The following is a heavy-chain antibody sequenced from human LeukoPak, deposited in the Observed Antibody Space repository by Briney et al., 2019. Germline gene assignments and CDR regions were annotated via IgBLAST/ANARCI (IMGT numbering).Heavy chain of an antibody. D-gene: IGHD3-10*01. V-gene: IGHV1-18*01. J-gene: IGHJ5*02. Sequence: ASVKVSCKASGHTFTSYGISWVRQAPGQGLEWMGWISAYNGNTNYAQKLQGRVTMTTDTSTSTAYMELRSLRSDDTAVYYCARDRARITMVRGVNRWFDPWGQGTLVTVSS. CDR1: GHTFTSYG. CDR3: ARDRARITMVRGVNRWFDP. CDR2: ISAYNGNT.